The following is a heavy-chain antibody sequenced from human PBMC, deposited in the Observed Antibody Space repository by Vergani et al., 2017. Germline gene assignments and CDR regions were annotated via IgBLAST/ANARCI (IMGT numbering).Heavy chain of an antibody. CDR2: MNPNSGNT. J-gene: IGHJ5*02. CDR1: GYTFTSYD. D-gene: IGHD3-3*01. CDR3: ARGPKPNYDFWSGYLSWFDP. Sequence: QVPLVQSGAEVKKPGASVTVSCKASGYTFTSYDINWVRQATGQGLEWMGWMNPNSGNTGYAQKFQGRVTMTRNTSISTAYMELSSLRSEDTAVYYCARGPKPNYDFWSGYLSWFDPWGQGTLVTVSS. V-gene: IGHV1-8*01.